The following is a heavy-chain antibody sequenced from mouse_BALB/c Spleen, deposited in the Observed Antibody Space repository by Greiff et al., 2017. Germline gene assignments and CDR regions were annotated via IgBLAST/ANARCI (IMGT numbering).Heavy chain of an antibody. CDR1: GYSITSDYA. CDR3: ARGGYYGSSAWFAY. Sequence: EVKLMESGPGLVKPSQSLSLTCTVTGYSITSDYAWNWIRQFPGNKLEWMGYISYSGSTSYNPSLKSRISITRDTSKNQFFLQLNSVTTEDTATYYCARGGYYGSSAWFAYWGQGTLVTVSA. V-gene: IGHV3-2*02. CDR2: ISYSGST. D-gene: IGHD1-1*01. J-gene: IGHJ3*01.